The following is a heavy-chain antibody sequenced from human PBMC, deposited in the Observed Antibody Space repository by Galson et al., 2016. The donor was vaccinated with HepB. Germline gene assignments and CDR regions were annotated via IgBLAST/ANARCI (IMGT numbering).Heavy chain of an antibody. J-gene: IGHJ2*01. D-gene: IGHD6-6*01. V-gene: IGHV3-13*04. CDR2: IGTAGDT. CDR3: ARGAARPGDWYCDL. CDR1: GFTFSSYD. Sequence: LRLSCAASGFTFSSYDMHWVRQATGKGLEWVSTIGTAGDTYYPGSVKGRFTLSRENAKNSLYLQMNSLRAGDTAVYYWARGAARPGDWYCDLWGRGTLVTVSS.